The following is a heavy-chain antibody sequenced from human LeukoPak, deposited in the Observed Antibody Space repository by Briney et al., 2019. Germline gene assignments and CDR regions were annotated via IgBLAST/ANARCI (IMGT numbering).Heavy chain of an antibody. D-gene: IGHD2-2*01. V-gene: IGHV3-21*01. CDR1: GFTFSSYS. CDR2: ICISSSYI. CDR3: PRGGYGNDCSSTSCLNWFDP. Sequence: GGSLRLSCAASGFTFSSYSMNWVRQAPGKGLEWVSSICISSSYIYYTASVRGRSTISRDNAKNSLYLQMTIQRAETTAVYYCPRGGYGNDCSSTSCLNWFDPWGQGTLVTVSS. J-gene: IGHJ5*02.